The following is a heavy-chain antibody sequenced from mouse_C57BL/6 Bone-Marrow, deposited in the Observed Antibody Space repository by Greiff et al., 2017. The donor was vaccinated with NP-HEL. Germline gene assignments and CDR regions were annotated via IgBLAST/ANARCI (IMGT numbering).Heavy chain of an antibody. CDR2: IYPSDSET. Sequence: QVQLQQPGAELVRPGSSVKLSCKASGYTFTSYWMDWVKQRPGQGLEWIGNIYPSDSETHYNQKFKDKATLTVDKSSSTAYMQLSSLTSEDSAVDYCARERTGTGYYAMDYWGQGTSVTVSS. V-gene: IGHV1-61*01. CDR1: GYTFTSYW. D-gene: IGHD4-1*01. CDR3: ARERTGTGYYAMDY. J-gene: IGHJ4*01.